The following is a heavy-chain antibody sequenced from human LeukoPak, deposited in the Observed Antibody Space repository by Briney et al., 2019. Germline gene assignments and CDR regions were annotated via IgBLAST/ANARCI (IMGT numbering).Heavy chain of an antibody. CDR1: GFTFGDYA. V-gene: IGHV3-49*03. D-gene: IGHD3-22*01. CDR3: TSARNPYYYDSSQEPPDAFDI. J-gene: IGHJ3*02. CDR2: IRSKAYGGTT. Sequence: GGSLRLSCTASGFTFGDYAMSWFRQAPGKGLEWVGFIRSKAYGGTTEYAASVKGRSTISRDDSKSIAYLQMNSLKTEDTAVYYCTSARNPYYYDSSQEPPDAFDIWGQGTMVTVSS.